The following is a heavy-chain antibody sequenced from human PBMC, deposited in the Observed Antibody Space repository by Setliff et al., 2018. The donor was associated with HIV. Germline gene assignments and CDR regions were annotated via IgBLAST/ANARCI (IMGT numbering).Heavy chain of an antibody. Sequence: SETLSLTCAVYGGSFSDYYWNWIRQPPGKGLEWIGYIYYSGSTNYNPSLKSRVTISVDTSKTQFSLKLSSVTAADTAVYYCARVSSTYWYSIFRNYYYHMNVWGKGTTVTVSS. D-gene: IGHD2-8*02. CDR2: IYYSGST. CDR3: ARVSSTYWYSIFRNYYYHMNV. V-gene: IGHV4-59*12. CDR1: GGSFSDYY. J-gene: IGHJ6*03.